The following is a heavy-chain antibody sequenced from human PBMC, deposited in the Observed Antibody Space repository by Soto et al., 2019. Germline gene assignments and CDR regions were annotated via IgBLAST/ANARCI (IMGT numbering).Heavy chain of an antibody. Sequence: GSLRLSCAASGFTFSGYAMHWVRQAPGKGLEWVAVISYDGSNKYYADSVKGRFTISRDNSKNTLYLQMNSLRAEDTAVYYCARVSVPRDYYYGMDVWGQGTTVTVSS. CDR2: ISYDGSNK. D-gene: IGHD3-10*01. CDR3: ARVSVPRDYYYGMDV. CDR1: GFTFSGYA. V-gene: IGHV3-30-3*01. J-gene: IGHJ6*02.